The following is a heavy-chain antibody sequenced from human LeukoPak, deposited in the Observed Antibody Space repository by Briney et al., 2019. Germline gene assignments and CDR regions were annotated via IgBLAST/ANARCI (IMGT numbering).Heavy chain of an antibody. CDR2: ISGSGGST. V-gene: IGHV3-23*01. CDR3: ARDYGDYPSGEYFQH. J-gene: IGHJ1*01. CDR1: GFTFSSYG. D-gene: IGHD4-17*01. Sequence: GGSLRLSCAASGFTFSSYGMSWVRQAPGKGLEWVSAISGSGGSTYYADSVKGRFTISRDNSKNTLYLQMNSLRAEDTAVYYCARDYGDYPSGEYFQHWGQGTLVTVSS.